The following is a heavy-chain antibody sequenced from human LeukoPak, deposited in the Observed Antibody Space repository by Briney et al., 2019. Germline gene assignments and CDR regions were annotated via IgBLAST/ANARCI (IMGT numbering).Heavy chain of an antibody. D-gene: IGHD1-26*01. J-gene: IGHJ4*02. CDR2: IKQDGSEK. CDR3: ARGGGTYDY. V-gene: IGHV3-7*04. Sequence: GGSLRLSCAASGFMFSNSWMSWVRQAPGKGLEWVANIKQDGSEKYYVDSVKGRFTTSRDNAKNSVYLQMNGLRGEDSAVYYCARGGGTYDYWGQGTLVTVSS. CDR1: GFMFSNSW.